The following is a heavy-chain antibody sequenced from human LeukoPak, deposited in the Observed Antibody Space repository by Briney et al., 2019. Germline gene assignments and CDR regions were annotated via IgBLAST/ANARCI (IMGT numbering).Heavy chain of an antibody. CDR1: GGPFSSYA. Sequence: GSSVKVSCKASGGPFSSYAISWVRQAPGQGLEWMGRIIPILGIANYAQKFQGRVTITADKSTSTAYMELSSLRSEDTAVYYCARDLEVGATYSFDIWGQGTMVTVSS. CDR2: IIPILGIA. J-gene: IGHJ3*02. CDR3: ARDLEVGATYSFDI. D-gene: IGHD1-26*01. V-gene: IGHV1-69*04.